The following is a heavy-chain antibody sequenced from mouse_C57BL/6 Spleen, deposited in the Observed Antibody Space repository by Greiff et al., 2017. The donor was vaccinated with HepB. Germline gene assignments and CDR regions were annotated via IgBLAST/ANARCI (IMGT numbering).Heavy chain of an antibody. D-gene: IGHD3-1*01. CDR2: IYPGDGDT. Sequence: QVHVKQSGPELVKPGPSVKISCKASGYAFSSSWMNWVKQRPGKGLEWIGRIYPGDGDTNYNGKFKGKATLTADKSSSTAYMQLSSLTSEDSAVYFCARSGYAGNYFDYWGQGTTLTVSS. CDR1: GYAFSSSW. V-gene: IGHV1-82*01. CDR3: ARSGYAGNYFDY. J-gene: IGHJ2*01.